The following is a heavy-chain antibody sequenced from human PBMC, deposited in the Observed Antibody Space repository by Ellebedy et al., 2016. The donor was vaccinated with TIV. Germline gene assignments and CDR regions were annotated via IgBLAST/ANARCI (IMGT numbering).Heavy chain of an antibody. Sequence: GESLKISCATSGFSSSGMHWVRQAPGRGLAWVAFIRSDRSTKYYADSVKGRFTISRDSPKNTLDLQMTSLRPEDTALYYCVKEAYPVPTVMAVWGQGTTVIVSS. V-gene: IGHV3-30*02. CDR2: IRSDRSTK. CDR1: GFSSSG. J-gene: IGHJ6*02. D-gene: IGHD3-16*01. CDR3: VKEAYPVPTVMAV.